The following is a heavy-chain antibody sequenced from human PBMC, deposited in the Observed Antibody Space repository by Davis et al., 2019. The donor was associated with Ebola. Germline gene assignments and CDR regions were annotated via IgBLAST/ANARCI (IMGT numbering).Heavy chain of an antibody. CDR2: IYSGGST. V-gene: IGHV3-66*01. Sequence: GESLKISCAASGFTVSSNYMSWVRQAPGKGLEWVSVIYSGGSTYYADSVKGRFTISRDNSKNTLYLQMNSLRAEDTAVYYCATPGPGGYYGMDVWGQGTTVTVSS. J-gene: IGHJ6*02. CDR3: ATPGPGGYYGMDV. CDR1: GFTVSSNY. D-gene: IGHD1-14*01.